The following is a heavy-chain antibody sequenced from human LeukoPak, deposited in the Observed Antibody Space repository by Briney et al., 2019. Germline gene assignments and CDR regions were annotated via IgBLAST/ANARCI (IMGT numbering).Heavy chain of an antibody. V-gene: IGHV3-48*02. CDR3: AREKLWFFDS. Sequence: GGSLRLSCAVSGLTFSDYRMIWVRQAPEKRLEWVAVTAGADDVIQYADSVKGRFTTSRDYAKNSLYLQMNSLRDEDTAVYYCAREKLWFFDSWGQGTLVTVSS. D-gene: IGHD5-18*01. CDR1: GLTFSDYR. J-gene: IGHJ5*01. CDR2: TAGADDVI.